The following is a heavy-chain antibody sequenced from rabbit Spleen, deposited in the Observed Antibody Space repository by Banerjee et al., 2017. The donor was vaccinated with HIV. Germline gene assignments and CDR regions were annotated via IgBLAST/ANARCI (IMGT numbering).Heavy chain of an antibody. J-gene: IGHJ4*01. V-gene: IGHV1S45*01. Sequence: QEQLVESGGGLVKPGASLTLTCTASGVSFSFSSYMCWVRQAPGKGLECIACIYAGSGSTYYASWAKGRFTISKTSSTTVTLQMTSLTVADTATYFCARGSATMTMVITGYYLNLWGPGTLVTVS. CDR2: IYAGSGST. CDR3: ARGSATMTMVITGYYLNL. CDR1: GVSFSFSSY. D-gene: IGHD2-1*01.